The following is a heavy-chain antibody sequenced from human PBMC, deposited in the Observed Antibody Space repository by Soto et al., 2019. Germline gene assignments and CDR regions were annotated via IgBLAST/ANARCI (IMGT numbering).Heavy chain of an antibody. CDR2: IGGSDDDT. D-gene: IGHD3-16*01. CDR1: GVTFSNSA. Sequence: EVQLLESGGGLVQPGGSLRLSCAASGVTFSNSALTWVRQAPGKGLEWVSTIGGSDDDTHYADSVKGRFTISRDNSKNMVHLQMNSLGAEDTAIYFCARTYGGPNLHFDSWGQGTLVTVSP. CDR3: ARTYGGPNLHFDS. J-gene: IGHJ4*02. V-gene: IGHV3-23*01.